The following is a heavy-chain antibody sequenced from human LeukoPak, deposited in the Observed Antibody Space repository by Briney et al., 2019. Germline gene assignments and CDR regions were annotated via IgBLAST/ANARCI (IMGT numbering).Heavy chain of an antibody. CDR3: ARKGFPPKISDFWSGLGPYYYYGMDV. D-gene: IGHD3-3*01. CDR2: INPSGGST. J-gene: IGHJ6*02. V-gene: IGHV1-46*01. CDR1: GYTFTSYY. Sequence: ASVKVSCKASGYTFTSYYMHWVRQAPGQGLEWMGIINPSGGSTSYTQKFQGRVTMTRDTSTSTVYMELSSLRSEDTAVYYCARKGFPPKISDFWSGLGPYYYYGMDVWGQGTTVTVSS.